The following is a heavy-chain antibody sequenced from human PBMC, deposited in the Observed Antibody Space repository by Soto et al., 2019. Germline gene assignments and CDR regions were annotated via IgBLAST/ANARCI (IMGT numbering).Heavy chain of an antibody. V-gene: IGHV4-31*03. D-gene: IGHD5-12*01. CDR2: IYYSGGT. J-gene: IGHJ4*02. CDR3: ARSRGYDYYYFDY. Sequence: QVQLQESGPGLVKPSQTLSLTCTVSGGSISSGGYYWTWIRQHPGKGLEWFGYIYYSGGTYYNPSLQSRVTLSVDTSKNQFSLKLSSVTAADTAVYYCARSRGYDYYYFDYWGQGTLVTVSS. CDR1: GGSISSGGYY.